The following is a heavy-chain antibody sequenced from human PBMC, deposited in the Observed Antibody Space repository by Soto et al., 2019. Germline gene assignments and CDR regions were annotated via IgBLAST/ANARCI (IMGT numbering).Heavy chain of an antibody. CDR3: ARDPSYYGMDV. CDR1: GYTFTSYA. CDR2: INAGNGNT. J-gene: IGHJ6*02. Sequence: QVQLVQSGAEAKKPGASVKVSCKASGYTFTSYAMHWVRQAPGQRLEWMGWINAGNGNTKYSQKFQGRVTITRDTSASTAYMEMSSLRSEDTAVYYCARDPSYYGMDVWGQGTTVTVSS. V-gene: IGHV1-3*01.